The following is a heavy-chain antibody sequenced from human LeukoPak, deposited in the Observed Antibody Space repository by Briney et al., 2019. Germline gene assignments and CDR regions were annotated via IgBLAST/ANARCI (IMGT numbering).Heavy chain of an antibody. Sequence: ASVKVSCKASGYTFTGYYMHWVRQAPGQGLEWMGWINPNSGGTNYTQKFQGRVTMTRDTSINTAYMELSRLKSDDTAVYYCATSSGYSHTWGAFDYWGQGALVTVSS. CDR2: INPNSGGT. J-gene: IGHJ4*02. D-gene: IGHD5-18*01. V-gene: IGHV1-2*02. CDR1: GYTFTGYY. CDR3: ATSSGYSHTWGAFDY.